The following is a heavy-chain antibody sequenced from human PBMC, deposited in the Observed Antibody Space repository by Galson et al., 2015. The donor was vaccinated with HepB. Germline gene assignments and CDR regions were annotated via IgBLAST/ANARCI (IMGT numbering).Heavy chain of an antibody. CDR2: ISSSGSTI. Sequence: SLRLSCAASGFTFSDYYMSWIRQAPGKGLEWVSYISSSGSTIYYADSVKGRFTISRDNAKNSLYLQMNSLRAEGTAVYYCARERGSYNWNDEANWFDPWGQGTLVTVSS. V-gene: IGHV3-11*01. J-gene: IGHJ5*02. CDR3: ARERGSYNWNDEANWFDP. CDR1: GFTFSDYY. D-gene: IGHD1-1*01.